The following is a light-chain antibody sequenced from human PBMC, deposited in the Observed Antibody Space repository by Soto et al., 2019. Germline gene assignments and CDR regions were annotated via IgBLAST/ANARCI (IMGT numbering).Light chain of an antibody. CDR1: SSDVGSYNL. J-gene: IGLJ1*01. CDR2: EVS. V-gene: IGLV2-23*02. Sequence: QSALAQPASLSVSPGQSITISCTGTSSDVGSYNLVSWYQQHPGKAPKLMIYEVSKRPSGVSNRFSGSKSGNTASLTISGLQAEDEADYYCCSYAGSHYVFGTGTKVTVL. CDR3: CSYAGSHYV.